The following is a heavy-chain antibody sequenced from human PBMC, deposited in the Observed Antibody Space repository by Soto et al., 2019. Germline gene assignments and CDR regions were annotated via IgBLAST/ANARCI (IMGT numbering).Heavy chain of an antibody. J-gene: IGHJ3*02. CDR1: VGSISSSSYY. CDR3: ARTPDEDAFDI. V-gene: IGHV4-39*01. Sequence: ETLSLTCTVSVGSISSSSYYWGWIRQPPGKGLERIGSIYYSGSTYYNPSLKSRVTISVDTSKNQFSLKLSSVTAADTAVYYCARTPDEDAFDIWGQGTMVTVSS. CDR2: IYYSGST.